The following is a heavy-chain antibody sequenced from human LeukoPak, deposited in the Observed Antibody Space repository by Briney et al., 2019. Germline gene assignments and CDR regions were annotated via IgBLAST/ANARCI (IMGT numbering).Heavy chain of an antibody. Sequence: SVKVSCKASGSSFTFTSHAITWVRQAPGQGLEWVAGFIPIYGSASYAQKFQGRVTVTSDESTRTFYMELSSVRSEDTAVYYCAGFFYDNSHDAFDVWGQGTMVTVSS. CDR1: GSSFTFTSHA. CDR2: FIPIYGSA. D-gene: IGHD3-22*01. V-gene: IGHV1-69*13. CDR3: AGFFYDNSHDAFDV. J-gene: IGHJ3*01.